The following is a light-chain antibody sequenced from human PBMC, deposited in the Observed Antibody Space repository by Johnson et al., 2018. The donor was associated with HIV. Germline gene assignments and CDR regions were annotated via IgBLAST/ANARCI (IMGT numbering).Light chain of an antibody. J-gene: IGLJ1*01. CDR3: GTWDSILNYSV. Sequence: QPVLTQPPSVSAAPGQKVTISCSGSSSNIGNNYVSWYQQLPGTAPKLLIYENNKRPSGIPDRFSGSKSGTSTTLGITGLQTGDEADYYCGTWDSILNYSVFGTGLKVSVL. CDR2: ENN. CDR1: SSNIGNNY. V-gene: IGLV1-51*02.